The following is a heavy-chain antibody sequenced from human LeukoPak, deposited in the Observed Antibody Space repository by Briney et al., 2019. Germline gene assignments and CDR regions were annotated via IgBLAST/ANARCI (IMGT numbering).Heavy chain of an antibody. CDR3: ARGETSSYDY. CDR1: GGSISSDC. D-gene: IGHD2-2*01. J-gene: IGHJ4*02. V-gene: IGHV4-4*07. Sequence: SETLSLTCSVSGGSISSDCWSWIRQPAGKGLEWIGRMYSSGTPNYNPSLKSRVTMSLDTSRNQFSLRLTSVTAADTAVYYCARGETSSYDYWGQGTLVTASS. CDR2: MYSSGTP.